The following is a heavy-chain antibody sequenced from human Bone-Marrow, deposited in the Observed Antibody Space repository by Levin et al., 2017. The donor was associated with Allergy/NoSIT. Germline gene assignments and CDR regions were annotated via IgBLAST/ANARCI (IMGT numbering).Heavy chain of an antibody. CDR2: ITTTATFA. J-gene: IGHJ3*01. CDR3: VREAECALDV. Sequence: KGLEWLSYITTTATFANYAESVKGRFTISRDNARNSLYLQMNSLRADDTAVYYCVREAECALDVWGQGTTVIVSS. D-gene: IGHD3-3*01. V-gene: IGHV3-11*05.